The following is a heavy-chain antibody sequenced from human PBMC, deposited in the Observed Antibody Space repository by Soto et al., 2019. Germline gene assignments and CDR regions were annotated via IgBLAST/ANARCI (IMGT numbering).Heavy chain of an antibody. CDR1: GFTFSNYA. J-gene: IGHJ4*02. CDR3: ANRPASLVCFDY. CDR2: ISGGGGRI. Sequence: DVQLLESGGGLVQPGGSLRLSCAASGFTFSNYAMSWVRQAPGKGLEWVSTISGGGGRIYYADSVKVRFTISSDKTKNTLYMQMNSLRAEDTAVSYCANRPASLVCFDYWGQGTLVTVSS. D-gene: IGHD2-2*01. V-gene: IGHV3-23*01.